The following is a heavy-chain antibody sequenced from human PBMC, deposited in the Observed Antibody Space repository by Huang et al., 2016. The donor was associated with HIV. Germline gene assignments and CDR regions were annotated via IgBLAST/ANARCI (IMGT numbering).Heavy chain of an antibody. D-gene: IGHD4-17*01. Sequence: QVQLVQSGAEVKTPWSSVKVSCKASGGTFSKYAISWVRQAPGQGLEWMGGIIPMFGTPNYARKFQGRVTITADDSTSTTYVEVSSLRSEDTALYYCARGQLGSYGDYDVLYWGQGTLVTVSS. CDR3: ARGQLGSYGDYDVLY. CDR2: IIPMFGTP. V-gene: IGHV1-69*13. CDR1: GGTFSKYA. J-gene: IGHJ4*02.